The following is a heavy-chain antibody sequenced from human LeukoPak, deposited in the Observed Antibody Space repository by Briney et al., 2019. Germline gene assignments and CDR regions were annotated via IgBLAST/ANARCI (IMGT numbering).Heavy chain of an antibody. CDR3: ARYLSYYYDSSGYYYSLLFDY. J-gene: IGHJ4*02. Sequence: GGSLRLSCAASGFTFSSYWMSWVRQAPGKGLEWVANIKQDGSEKYYVDSVKGRFTISRDDAKNSLYLQMDSLRAEDTAVYYCARYLSYYYDSSGYYYSLLFDYWGQGTLVTVSS. CDR2: IKQDGSEK. V-gene: IGHV3-7*01. CDR1: GFTFSSYW. D-gene: IGHD3-22*01.